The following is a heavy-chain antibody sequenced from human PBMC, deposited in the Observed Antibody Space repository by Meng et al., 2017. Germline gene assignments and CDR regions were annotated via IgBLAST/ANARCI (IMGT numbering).Heavy chain of an antibody. CDR2: ISSKANSYAS. V-gene: IGHV3-73*02. Sequence: QLVECGGRVVPTGESLNICCVVSGVSMSGSDIDWARPASGIGLEWVGRISSKANSYASAYPPYLKGRYTVTREVSQNMAYLTMDSLIQEYMAVYYRTMYRSDQTWGQGAMVTVSS. CDR3: TMYRSDQT. CDR1: GVSMSGSD. D-gene: IGHD6-19*01. J-gene: IGHJ3*01.